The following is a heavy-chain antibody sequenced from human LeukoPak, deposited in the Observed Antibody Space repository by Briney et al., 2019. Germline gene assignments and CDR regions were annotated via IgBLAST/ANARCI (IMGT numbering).Heavy chain of an antibody. Sequence: PGGSLRLSCAASGFTFSDYYMSWIRQAPGRGLEWLSYISSSSTYTKYADSVKGRFTISRDNAKNSLYLQMNSLRAEDTAVYYCVRGEEIVVVTAIGYWGQGTLVTASS. CDR1: GFTFSDYY. D-gene: IGHD2-21*02. CDR3: VRGEEIVVVTAIGY. V-gene: IGHV3-11*05. CDR2: ISSSSTYT. J-gene: IGHJ4*02.